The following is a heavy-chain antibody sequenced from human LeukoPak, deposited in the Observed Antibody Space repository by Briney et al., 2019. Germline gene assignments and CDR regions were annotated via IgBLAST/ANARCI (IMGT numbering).Heavy chain of an antibody. CDR1: GYTFTGYY. Sequence: GASVKVSCKASGYTFTGYYMHWVRQAPGQGLEWMGWINPNSGGTNYAQKFQGRVTMTRDTSISTAYMELSRLSSDDTAVYYCARQYCSGGSCYKLYYYYGMDVWGQGTSVTVSS. D-gene: IGHD2-15*01. V-gene: IGHV1-2*02. J-gene: IGHJ6*02. CDR2: INPNSGGT. CDR3: ARQYCSGGSCYKLYYYYGMDV.